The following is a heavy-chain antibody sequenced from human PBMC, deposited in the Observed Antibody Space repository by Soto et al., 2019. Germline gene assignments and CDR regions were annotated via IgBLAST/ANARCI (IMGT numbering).Heavy chain of an antibody. Sequence: QVQLVESGGGVVQPGRSLRLSCAASGFTFSSYGMYWVRQAPGKGLEWVAVIWYDGNNKYYADSVKGRFTISRDNSKNTVYLQMNRLRADDTAVYFCARRNDFDYWGQGTLVTVSS. D-gene: IGHD1-1*01. CDR3: ARRNDFDY. V-gene: IGHV3-33*01. J-gene: IGHJ4*02. CDR1: GFTFSSYG. CDR2: IWYDGNNK.